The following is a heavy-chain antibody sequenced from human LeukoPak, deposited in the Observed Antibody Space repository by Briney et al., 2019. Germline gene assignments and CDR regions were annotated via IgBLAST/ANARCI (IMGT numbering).Heavy chain of an antibody. V-gene: IGHV1-46*01. CDR1: GYTFTSYY. J-gene: IGHJ4*02. CDR3: ARKGDIAVAGLVLDH. Sequence: ASVKVSCKASGYTFTSYYLHWVRQAPGQGLAWMGIINPSAGSTSYAQKFQGRVTMTRDTSTSTVYMELSSLRSEDTAVYYCARKGDIAVAGLVLDHWGQGTLVTVSS. CDR2: INPSAGST. D-gene: IGHD6-19*01.